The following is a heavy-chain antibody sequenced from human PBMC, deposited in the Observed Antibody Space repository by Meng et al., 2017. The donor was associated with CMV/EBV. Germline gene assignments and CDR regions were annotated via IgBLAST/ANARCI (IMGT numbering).Heavy chain of an antibody. CDR1: GFTFSSYS. V-gene: IGHV3-21*01. CDR2: ISSSSSYK. D-gene: IGHD3-22*01. Sequence: AGSLRLSCAASGFTFSSYSLNWVRQAPGKGLEWVSSISSSSSYKYYADPVKGRFTIPRDNAKDSLYLQMNSLTAEDTAVYYCAKDGTYYYDSSGYFGLWFDPWGQGTLVTVSS. CDR3: AKDGTYYYDSSGYFGLWFDP. J-gene: IGHJ5*02.